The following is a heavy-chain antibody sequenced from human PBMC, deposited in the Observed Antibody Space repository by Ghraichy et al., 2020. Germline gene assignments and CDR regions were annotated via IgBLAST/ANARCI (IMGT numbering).Heavy chain of an antibody. J-gene: IGHJ3*01. CDR2: ISGSGTST. CDR3: AKSLRTFYFGSGSGAFDV. V-gene: IGHV3-23*01. Sequence: LSLTCAASGFTFSSYAVSWVRQRPGKGLEWVSVISGSGTSTYYADSVKGRFTISRDDSKNTLYMQMNSLRAEDTALYYCAKSLRTFYFGSGSGAFDVWGQGTMVTVSS. CDR1: GFTFSSYA. D-gene: IGHD3-10*01.